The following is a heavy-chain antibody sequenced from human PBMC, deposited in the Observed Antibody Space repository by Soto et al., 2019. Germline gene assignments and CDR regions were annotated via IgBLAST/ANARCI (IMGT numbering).Heavy chain of an antibody. V-gene: IGHV3-33*01. D-gene: IGHD3-10*01. CDR2: IWYDGSHT. CDR1: GFTFSSYG. CDR3: ARMGGWTVRHSDPYLDY. J-gene: IGHJ4*02. Sequence: QVQLVESGGGVVQPGGSLRLSCATSGFTFSSYGLHWVRQAPGKGLEWVALIWYDGSHTYYADSVKGRFTISRDDSKSTLYLQMDSLRDEDTAVCYCARMGGWTVRHSDPYLDYWGQGTLVAVSS.